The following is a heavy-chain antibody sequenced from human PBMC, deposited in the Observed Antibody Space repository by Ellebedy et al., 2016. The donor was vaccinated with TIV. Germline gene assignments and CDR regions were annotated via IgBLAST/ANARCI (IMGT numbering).Heavy chain of an antibody. Sequence: SVKVSXXASGGTFSSYAISWVRQAPGQGLEWMGGIIPIFGTANYAQKFQGRVTITADESTSTAYMELSSLRSEDTAVYYCAREGHYYDSSGYTPGRGVWFDPWGQGTLVTVSS. CDR1: GGTFSSYA. V-gene: IGHV1-69*13. D-gene: IGHD3-22*01. J-gene: IGHJ5*02. CDR2: IIPIFGTA. CDR3: AREGHYYDSSGYTPGRGVWFDP.